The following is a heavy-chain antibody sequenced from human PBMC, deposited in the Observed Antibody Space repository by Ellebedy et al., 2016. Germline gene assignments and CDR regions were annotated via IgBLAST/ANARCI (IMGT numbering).Heavy chain of an antibody. J-gene: IGHJ4*02. CDR2: IWYDGSNK. V-gene: IGHV3-33*06. D-gene: IGHD3-22*01. CDR3: ANYDSSGYGS. CDR1: GFTFSSYG. Sequence: GGSLRLXCAASGFTFSSYGMHWVRQAPGKGLEWVAVIWYDGSNKYYADSVKGRFTISRDNSKNTLYLQMNSLRAEDTAVYFCANYDSSGYGSWGQGTLVTVSS.